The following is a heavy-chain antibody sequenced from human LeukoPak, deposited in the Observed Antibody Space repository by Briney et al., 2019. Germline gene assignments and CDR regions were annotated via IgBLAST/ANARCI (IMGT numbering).Heavy chain of an antibody. J-gene: IGHJ6*02. Sequence: SETLSLTCTVSGGSISSGGYYWSWIRQHPGKGLEWIGYIYYSGSTYYNPSLKSRVTISVDTSKNQLSLKLSSVTAADTAVYYCARVARPRTGEDYYYYGMDVWGQGTTVTVSS. D-gene: IGHD7-27*01. CDR2: IYYSGST. V-gene: IGHV4-31*03. CDR1: GGSISSGGYY. CDR3: ARVARPRTGEDYYYYGMDV.